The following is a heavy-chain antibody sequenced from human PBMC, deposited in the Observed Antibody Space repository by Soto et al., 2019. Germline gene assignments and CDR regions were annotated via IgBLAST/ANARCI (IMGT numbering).Heavy chain of an antibody. CDR1: GGSISSGGYY. D-gene: IGHD6-13*01. Sequence: SETLSLTCTVSGGSISSGGYYWSWIRQHPGKGLEWIGYIYYSGSTYYNPSLKSRVTISVDTSKNQFSLKLSSVTAADTAVYYCARGRLKSTAAAVYYFDYWGQGTLVTVSS. CDR3: ARGRLKSTAAAVYYFDY. V-gene: IGHV4-31*03. CDR2: IYYSGST. J-gene: IGHJ4*02.